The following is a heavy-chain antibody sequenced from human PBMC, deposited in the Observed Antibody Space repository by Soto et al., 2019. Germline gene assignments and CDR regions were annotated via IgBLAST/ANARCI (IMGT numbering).Heavy chain of an antibody. CDR3: AHRPQWGNWFDP. Sequence: QITLKESGLTLVKPTQTLTLTCTFSGFSLSTSRVGVGWLRQPPGKALEWLALIYWDDDKRYSPSLKSRLTITKDTSKNQVVLTMTNMDPVDTATYYCAHRPQWGNWFDPWGQGTLVIVSS. J-gene: IGHJ5*02. D-gene: IGHD3-16*01. CDR1: GFSLSTSRVG. V-gene: IGHV2-5*02. CDR2: IYWDDDK.